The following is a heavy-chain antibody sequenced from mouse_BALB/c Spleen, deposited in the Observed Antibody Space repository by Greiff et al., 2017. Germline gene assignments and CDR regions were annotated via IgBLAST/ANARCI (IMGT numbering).Heavy chain of an antibody. V-gene: IGHV1S137*01. J-gene: IGHJ2*01. CDR3: ARGERGYFDY. CDR1: GYTFTDYA. CDR2: ISTYYGDA. Sequence: VQLQQSGAELVRPGVSVKISCKGSGYTFTDYAMHWVKQSHAKSLEWIGVISTYYGDASYNQKFKGKATMTVDKSSSTAYMELARLTSEDSAIYYCARGERGYFDYWGQGTTLTVSS.